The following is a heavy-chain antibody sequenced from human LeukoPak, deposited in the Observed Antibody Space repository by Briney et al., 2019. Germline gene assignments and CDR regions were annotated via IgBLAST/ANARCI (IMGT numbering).Heavy chain of an antibody. CDR3: ARDHLYDSTIDY. D-gene: IGHD3-22*01. CDR1: GYTFTGYY. CDR2: INPNSGGT. V-gene: IGHV1-2*02. Sequence: GGSVKVSCKASGYTFTGYYLHWVRQAPGQGLEWMGWINPNSGGTNYAQKLQGRVTMTTDTSTSTAYMELRSLRSDDTAVYYCARDHLYDSTIDYWGQGTLVTVSS. J-gene: IGHJ4*02.